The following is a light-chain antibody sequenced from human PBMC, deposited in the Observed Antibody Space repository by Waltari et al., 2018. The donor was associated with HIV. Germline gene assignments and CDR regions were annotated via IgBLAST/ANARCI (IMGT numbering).Light chain of an antibody. Sequence: SSELTQDPAVSVALGQTVRITCQGDTLRNYYETWYQQKPGQAPLLVMYGKNNRPSGIPDRGAGATSGTTASLTINGTQAEDEADCYCSSRDSSGNHVVFGGGTKLTVL. CDR3: SSRDSSGNHVV. V-gene: IGLV3-19*01. CDR2: GKN. J-gene: IGLJ2*01. CDR1: TLRNYY.